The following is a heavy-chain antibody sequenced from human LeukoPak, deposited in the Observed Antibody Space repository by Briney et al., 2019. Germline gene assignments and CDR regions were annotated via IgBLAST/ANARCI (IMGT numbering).Heavy chain of an antibody. CDR2: IYYSGST. J-gene: IGHJ4*02. D-gene: IGHD3-22*01. V-gene: IGHV4-59*08. CDR1: GGSISGYY. Sequence: SETLSLTCTVSGGSISGYYWSWIRQPPGKGLEWIGYIYYSGSTRYNPSLKSRVTISVDTSKNQFSLKLSSVTAADMAVYYCARQDFFDSSGYLGVNFWGQGALVTVSS. CDR3: ARQDFFDSSGYLGVNF.